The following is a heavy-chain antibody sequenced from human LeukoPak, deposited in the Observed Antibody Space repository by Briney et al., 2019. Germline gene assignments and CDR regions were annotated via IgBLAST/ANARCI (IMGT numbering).Heavy chain of an antibody. J-gene: IGHJ3*02. Sequence: SETLSLTCTVSGGSISSYYWSWIRQPPGKGLEWIGYIYYSGSTNYNPSLKSRVTISVDTSKNQFSLKLSSVTAADTALYYCARDRTIWGQGTMVTVSS. CDR3: ARDRTI. V-gene: IGHV4-59*01. CDR2: IYYSGST. CDR1: GGSISSYY.